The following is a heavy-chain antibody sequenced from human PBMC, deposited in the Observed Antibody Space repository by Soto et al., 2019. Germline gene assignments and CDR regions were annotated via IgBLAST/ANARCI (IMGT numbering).Heavy chain of an antibody. J-gene: IGHJ4*02. CDR2: ISGSAGGT. CDR1: GFTFSAYA. V-gene: IGHV3-23*01. D-gene: IGHD1-26*01. CDR3: AKGRSGSYNINDY. Sequence: EVQLLESGGGLVQPGGSLRLSCVVSGFTFSAYAMNWVRQAPGKGLEWVSTISGSAGGTYYADSVKGRFTISRDNSKNTLYLHMNSLRAEDTAVYYCAKGRSGSYNINDYWGQGTLVTVSS.